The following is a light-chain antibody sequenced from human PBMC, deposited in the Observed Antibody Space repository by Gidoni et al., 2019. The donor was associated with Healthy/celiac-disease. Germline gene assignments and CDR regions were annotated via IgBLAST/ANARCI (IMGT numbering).Light chain of an antibody. J-gene: IGKJ2*01. V-gene: IGKV3-15*01. CDR1: QSVSSN. Sequence: VMTQSPATLSVSPGERATLSCRASQSVSSNLAWYQQKPGQAPRLLIYGASTRATGIPARFSGSGSGTEFTLTISSLQSEDFAVYYCQQYNNWPSRYTFGQXTKLEIK. CDR2: GAS. CDR3: QQYNNWPSRYT.